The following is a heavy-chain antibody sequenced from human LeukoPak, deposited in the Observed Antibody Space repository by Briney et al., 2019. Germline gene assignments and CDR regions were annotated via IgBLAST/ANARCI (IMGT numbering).Heavy chain of an antibody. CDR3: ARWHYDSSGYYLFDY. CDR2: ISSSSSYI. J-gene: IGHJ4*02. Sequence: NPGGSLRLSCAASGFTFSSYSMNCVRQAPRKGLEWVSSISSSSSYIYYAVSVKGRFTISRDNAKISLYLQMNSLRAEDTAVYYCARWHYDSSGYYLFDYWGQGTLVTVSS. D-gene: IGHD3-22*01. V-gene: IGHV3-21*01. CDR1: GFTFSSYS.